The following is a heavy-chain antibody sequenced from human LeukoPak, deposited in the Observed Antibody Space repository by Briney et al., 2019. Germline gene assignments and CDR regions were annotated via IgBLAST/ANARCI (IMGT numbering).Heavy chain of an antibody. CDR1: GFIFHDYG. D-gene: IGHD6-19*01. Sequence: GGSLRLSCAASGFIFHDYGMAWVRQAPGKGLEGVSSITWNGGIAGCADSVKGRFTISRENGKKELYLQMKSSRAEDTAVYYCAKRKRAHSSGWGGFDYWGQGTLVTVSS. CDR2: ITWNGGIA. V-gene: IGHV3-20*04. J-gene: IGHJ4*02. CDR3: AKRKRAHSSGWGGFDY.